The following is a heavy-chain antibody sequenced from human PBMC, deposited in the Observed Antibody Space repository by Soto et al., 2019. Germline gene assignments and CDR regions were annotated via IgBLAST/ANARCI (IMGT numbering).Heavy chain of an antibody. J-gene: IGHJ4*02. D-gene: IGHD3-10*01. Sequence: GGSLRLSCAASGFTFRNYAMTWVRQAPGKGLEWVSGISGSGAATYYADSVKGRFTISRDNSKNTLYLQMISLGAEDTAVYHCAFRGIKVADYWGQGTLVTVSS. CDR1: GFTFRNYA. CDR2: ISGSGAAT. CDR3: AFRGIKVADY. V-gene: IGHV3-23*01.